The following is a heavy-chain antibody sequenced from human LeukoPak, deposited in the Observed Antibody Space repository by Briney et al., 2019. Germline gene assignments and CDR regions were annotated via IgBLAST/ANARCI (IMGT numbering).Heavy chain of an antibody. D-gene: IGHD3-10*01. CDR1: GFTFSSYG. V-gene: IGHV3-33*01. Sequence: GGALRLSCAAAGFTFSSYGMHWGRRAPGKGVGGGAVIWYDGSNENYADSVKGRFTISRDNSKTPLYLQMNSLRAEDTALYYCARDFEDRITMVRGAMAYWGQGALVTVSS. CDR3: ARDFEDRITMVRGAMAY. CDR2: IWYDGSNE. J-gene: IGHJ4*02.